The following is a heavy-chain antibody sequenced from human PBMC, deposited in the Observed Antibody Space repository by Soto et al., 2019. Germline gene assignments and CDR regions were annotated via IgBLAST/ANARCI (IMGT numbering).Heavy chain of an antibody. CDR1: GFTFSSYA. CDR3: ATNSGYDLYYGMDV. CDR2: ISGSGGST. V-gene: IGHV3-23*01. J-gene: IGHJ6*02. D-gene: IGHD5-12*01. Sequence: EVQLLESGGGLVQPGGSLRLSCAASGFTFSSYAMSWVRQAPGKGLEWVSAISGSGGSTYYADSVKGRFTISRDNSKNTLSLQMNSLRAEDTAVYYCATNSGYDLYYGMDVWGQGTTVTVSS.